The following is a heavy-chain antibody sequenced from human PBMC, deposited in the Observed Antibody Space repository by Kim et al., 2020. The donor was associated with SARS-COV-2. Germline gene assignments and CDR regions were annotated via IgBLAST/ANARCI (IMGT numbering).Heavy chain of an antibody. CDR1: SNAMRRGGFF. CDR3: VRVGSSGYYSNYFDS. Sequence: SETLSLTCTVSSNAMRRGGFFWSWIRQHPGKGLDWIGSIYNSGHTYYNPSLKSRLTISIDTPQNQFSLNLSSVTAADTAIYYCVRVGSSGYYSNYFDSWGQGTLVTVSS. V-gene: IGHV4-31*03. J-gene: IGHJ4*02. D-gene: IGHD3-22*01. CDR2: IYNSGHT.